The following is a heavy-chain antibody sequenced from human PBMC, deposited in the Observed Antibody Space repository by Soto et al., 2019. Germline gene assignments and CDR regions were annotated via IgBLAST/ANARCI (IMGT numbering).Heavy chain of an antibody. CDR2: IIPIFGTA. D-gene: IGHD2-15*01. CDR3: AREGRYCSGGSCFRFDP. CDR1: GGTFSSYA. Sequence: SVKVSCKASGGTFSSYAISWVRQAPGQGLEWMGGIIPIFGTANYAQKFQGRVTITADESTSTAYMELSSLRSEDTAVYYCAREGRYCSGGSCFRFDPWGQGTPAPVSS. V-gene: IGHV1-69*13. J-gene: IGHJ5*02.